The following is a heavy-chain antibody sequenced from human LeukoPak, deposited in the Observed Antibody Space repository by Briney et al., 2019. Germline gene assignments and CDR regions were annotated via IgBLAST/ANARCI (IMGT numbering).Heavy chain of an antibody. D-gene: IGHD4-17*01. V-gene: IGHV6-1*01. CDR1: GDSVSSNSAT. J-gene: IGHJ5*02. Sequence: SQTLSLTCAISGDSVSSNSATWNWIRQSPSRGLEWLGRTYYRSNWYNDYAVSVKSRITINPDTSKNQFSLQLNSVTPEDTAVYYCATAKGDYERFGPWGQGTLVTVSS. CDR2: TYYRSNWYN. CDR3: ATAKGDYERFGP.